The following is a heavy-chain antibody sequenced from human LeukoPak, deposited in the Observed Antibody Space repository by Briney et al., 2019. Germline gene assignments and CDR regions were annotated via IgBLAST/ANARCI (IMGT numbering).Heavy chain of an antibody. CDR2: ISAYNGNT. V-gene: IGHV1-18*01. CDR1: GYTFTSYG. Sequence: ASVKVSCKASGYTFTSYGISWVRQAPGQGLEWMGWISAYNGNTNYAQKLQGRVTMTTDTSTSTAYMELRSLRSDDTAVYYCARQEAYDFWSGYYTTSNWFDPWGQGTLVTVSS. J-gene: IGHJ5*02. CDR3: ARQEAYDFWSGYYTTSNWFDP. D-gene: IGHD3-3*01.